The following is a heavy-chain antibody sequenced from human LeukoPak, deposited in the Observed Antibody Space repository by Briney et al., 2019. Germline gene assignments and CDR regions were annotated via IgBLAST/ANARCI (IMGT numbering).Heavy chain of an antibody. CDR2: ISGDTSSYI. Sequence: GGSLRLSCAASGFTFRAYSMNWVRQAPGKGLEWVSSISGDTSSYIYYADSVKGRFTISRDNGYNSLYLQMNSPRAEDTAVYYCARDSHPAEHWRVPLPSWGQGTLVIVSS. CDR1: GFTFRAYS. J-gene: IGHJ5*02. D-gene: IGHD1-1*01. V-gene: IGHV3-21*01. CDR3: ARDSHPAEHWRVPLPS.